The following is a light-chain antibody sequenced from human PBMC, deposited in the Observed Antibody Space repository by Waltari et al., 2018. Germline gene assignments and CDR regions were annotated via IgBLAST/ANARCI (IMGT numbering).Light chain of an antibody. V-gene: IGKV3-20*01. Sequence: VLTQSPGTLSLSPGERATLSCRARQCVSSSYLAWYQQKPGQAPRLLIYGASTRATGIPDRFSGSGSGTDFTLTISRLEPEDFAVYYCQQYAGSPLTFGGGTKVEIK. CDR3: QQYAGSPLT. J-gene: IGKJ4*01. CDR2: GAS. CDR1: QCVSSSY.